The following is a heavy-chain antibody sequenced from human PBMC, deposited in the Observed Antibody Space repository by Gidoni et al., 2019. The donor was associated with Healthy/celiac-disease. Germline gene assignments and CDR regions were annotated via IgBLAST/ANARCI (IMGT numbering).Heavy chain of an antibody. CDR3: AREVSLNWFDP. V-gene: IGHV3-53*04. J-gene: IGHJ5*02. CDR2: IYSGGST. Sequence: EVQLVESGGGLVQPGGSLRLSCAASGFTVSSNDMSWVRQAPGKGLEWVTVIYSGGSTYYADSVKGRFTISRHNSKNTLYLQMNSLRAEDTAVYYCAREVSLNWFDPWGQGTLVTVSS. CDR1: GFTVSSND. D-gene: IGHD1-20*01.